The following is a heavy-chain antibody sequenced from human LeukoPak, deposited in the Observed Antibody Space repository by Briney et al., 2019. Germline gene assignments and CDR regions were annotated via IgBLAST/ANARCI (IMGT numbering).Heavy chain of an antibody. CDR3: ARGALKWELPPIRARKSYYFDY. CDR2: IDTSGNT. J-gene: IGHJ4*02. D-gene: IGHD1-26*01. CDR1: GGSISSYY. Sequence: SETLSLTCTVSGGSISSYYWSWIRQPAGKGLEWIGRIDTSGNTNYKPSLKSRVTMSVDTSKRQFSLKLSSVTAADTAVYYCARGALKWELPPIRARKSYYFDYWGQGTLVTVSS. V-gene: IGHV4-4*07.